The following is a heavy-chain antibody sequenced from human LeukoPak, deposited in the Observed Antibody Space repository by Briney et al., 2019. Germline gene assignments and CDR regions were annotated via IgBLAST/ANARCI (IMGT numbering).Heavy chain of an antibody. CDR1: GGTFSSYS. Sequence: GSSVKVSCKASGGTFSSYSITWVRQAPGQGLEWMGGIMPLFNTANYAQQFQGRVTITTDESTSTAYMELSSLRFEDTAMYYCARGPAAHPWFDPWGQGTLVTVSS. CDR3: ARGPAAHPWFDP. V-gene: IGHV1-69*05. CDR2: IMPLFNTA. D-gene: IGHD6-13*01. J-gene: IGHJ5*02.